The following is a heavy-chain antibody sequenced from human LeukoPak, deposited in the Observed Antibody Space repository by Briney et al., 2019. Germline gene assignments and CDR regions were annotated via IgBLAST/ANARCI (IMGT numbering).Heavy chain of an antibody. J-gene: IGHJ5*02. CDR2: IIPIFGIA. V-gene: IGHV1-69*04. Sequence: SVQVSCQASGGTFSSYAISWVRQAPGHGLEWMGRIIPIFGIANYAQKFQGRVTITADKSTSTAYMELSSLRSEDTAVYYCARLGAYSGSYQTYNWFDPWGQGTLVTVSS. D-gene: IGHD1-26*01. CDR1: GGTFSSYA. CDR3: ARLGAYSGSYQTYNWFDP.